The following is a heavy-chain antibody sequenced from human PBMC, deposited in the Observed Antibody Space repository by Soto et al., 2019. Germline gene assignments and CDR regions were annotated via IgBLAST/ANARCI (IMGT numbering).Heavy chain of an antibody. J-gene: IGHJ4*02. D-gene: IGHD1-7*01. CDR1: GGSISSSSYY. CDR3: ARRTDNWNYGDFDY. Sequence: SATLSLTCTVSGGSISSSSYYWGWIRQPPGKGLEWIGSIYYSGSTYYNPSLKSRVTISVDTSKNQFSLKLSSVTAADTAVYYCARRTDNWNYGDFDYWGQGTLVTVSS. V-gene: IGHV4-39*01. CDR2: IYYSGST.